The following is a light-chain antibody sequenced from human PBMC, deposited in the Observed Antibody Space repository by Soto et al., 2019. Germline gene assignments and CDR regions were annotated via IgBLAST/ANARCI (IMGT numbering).Light chain of an antibody. J-gene: IGLJ1*01. V-gene: IGLV2-14*01. CDR1: SSDIGTYNY. CDR2: DVS. CDR3: SSHTSGSTDYL. Sequence: QSVLTQPASVSGSPGQSITVSCTGTSSDIGTYNYVSWYQQHPGKVPKLMIYDVSNRPSGVSTRFSGSKSGNTASLTISGLQAEDEADYYCSSHTSGSTDYLFGSGTKVTVL.